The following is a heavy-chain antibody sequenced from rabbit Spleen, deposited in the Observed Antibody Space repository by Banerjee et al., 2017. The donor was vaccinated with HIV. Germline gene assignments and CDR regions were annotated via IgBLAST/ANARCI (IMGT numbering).Heavy chain of an antibody. CDR1: GFDFSAYG. J-gene: IGHJ6*01. Sequence: EQLEETGGGLVQPGGSLTLSCATSGFDFSAYGVSWVRQAPGKGLEWIGYIEPIFGNTYYANWVNGRFTISSHNAQNTLYLQLSSLTAADTATYFCARDSGTSFSTYGMDLWGQAPWSPS. D-gene: IGHD8-1*01. V-gene: IGHV1S47*01. CDR2: IEPIFGNT. CDR3: ARDSGTSFSTYGMDL.